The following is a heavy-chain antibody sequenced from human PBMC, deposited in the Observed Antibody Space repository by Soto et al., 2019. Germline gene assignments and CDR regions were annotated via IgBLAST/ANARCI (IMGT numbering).Heavy chain of an antibody. D-gene: IGHD6-6*01. V-gene: IGHV4-59*01. Sequence: SEPLSLTCSISGGSITRYYWTWIRQPPGKGLEWIGNIYYTGSTNYSPSLKSRVTISIDTSKNQFSPQLTSVTAADTAMYYCTTRPSSVGWFDPWGQGTLVTVSA. CDR3: TTRPSSVGWFDP. CDR2: IYYTGST. CDR1: GGSITRYY. J-gene: IGHJ5*02.